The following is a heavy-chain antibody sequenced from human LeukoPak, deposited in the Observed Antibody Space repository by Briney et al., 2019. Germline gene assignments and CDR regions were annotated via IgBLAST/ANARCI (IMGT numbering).Heavy chain of an antibody. V-gene: IGHV3-74*01. CDR2: MSSDGSIT. Sequence: GGSLRLSCAASGFSLSGYCMNWVRQAPGKGLVWVSRMSSDGSITDYADSVKGRFTISRDTASNTLYLQMDSLRAEDTAVYYCARASPMIDYWGQGTLVTVSS. J-gene: IGHJ4*02. D-gene: IGHD3-22*01. CDR3: ARASPMIDY. CDR1: GFSLSGYC.